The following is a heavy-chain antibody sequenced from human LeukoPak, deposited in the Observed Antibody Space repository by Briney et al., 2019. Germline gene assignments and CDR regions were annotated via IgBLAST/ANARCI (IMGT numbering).Heavy chain of an antibody. CDR2: IYSSGTI. D-gene: IGHD3-10*01. Sequence: SETLSLTCTVSGYSISSGYYWSWIRQPAGKGLEWIGRIYSSGTITYNPSLQSRVTMSVDTSKNEFSLKMSSVTAADTAVYYCTRDSGTTGEVKFDPWGQGTLVAVSS. J-gene: IGHJ5*02. CDR3: TRDSGTTGEVKFDP. CDR1: GYSISSGYY. V-gene: IGHV4-4*07.